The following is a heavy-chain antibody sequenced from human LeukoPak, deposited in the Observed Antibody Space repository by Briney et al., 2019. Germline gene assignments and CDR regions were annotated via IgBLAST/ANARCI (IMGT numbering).Heavy chain of an antibody. CDR1: GGSFSGYY. J-gene: IGHJ4*02. D-gene: IGHD6-13*01. Sequence: SETLSLTCAVYGGSFSGYYWSWIRQPPGKGMEWLGEINHSGSNNYIPSVKSRVTISVDKSKNQFSLKLSSVTAADTAVYYCARGRQLYFDYWGQGTLVTVSS. V-gene: IGHV4-34*01. CDR2: INHSGSN. CDR3: ARGRQLYFDY.